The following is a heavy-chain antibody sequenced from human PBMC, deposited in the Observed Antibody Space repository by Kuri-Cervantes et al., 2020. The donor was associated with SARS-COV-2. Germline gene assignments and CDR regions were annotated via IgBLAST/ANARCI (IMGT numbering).Heavy chain of an antibody. D-gene: IGHD2-15*01. Sequence: ASVKVSCKASGYTFTSYGISWVRQAPGQGLEWMGWISAYNSNTNYAQKLQGRVTMTTDTSTSTAYMELRSLRSDDTAVYYCARGEVEVVVAATPHYFDYWGQGTLVTVSS. CDR3: ARGEVEVVVAATPHYFDY. CDR2: ISAYNSNT. V-gene: IGHV1-18*01. J-gene: IGHJ4*02. CDR1: GYTFTSYG.